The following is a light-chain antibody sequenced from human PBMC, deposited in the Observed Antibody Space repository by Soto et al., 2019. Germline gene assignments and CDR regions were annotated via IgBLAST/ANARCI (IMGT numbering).Light chain of an antibody. Sequence: EIVLTQSPGTLSLSPGERATLSCRASQRVSSSYLAWYQQKPGQAPRLLIYGASRRATGIPDRFSGSGSGTDFTLTISRLEPEDFAVYYFQQYGSSPKTFGQGTKVQIK. CDR1: QRVSSSY. J-gene: IGKJ1*01. CDR3: QQYGSSPKT. CDR2: GAS. V-gene: IGKV3-20*01.